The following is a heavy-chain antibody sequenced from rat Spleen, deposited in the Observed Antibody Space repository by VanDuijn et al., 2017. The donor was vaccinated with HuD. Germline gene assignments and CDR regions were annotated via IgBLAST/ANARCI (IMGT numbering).Heavy chain of an antibody. CDR2: ISYDVSTT. CDR1: GFTFSVSY. Sequence: EVQLVESGGGLVQPGRSLNLSCAASGFTFSVSYMAWVRQAPEKGLAWVASISYDVSTTYYRDSVKGRFTVSRDIAKSALYLQMDSLRSEDTATYYCATLITTVVTSGFAYWGQGTLVTVSS. D-gene: IGHD1-1*01. CDR3: ATLITTVVTSGFAY. V-gene: IGHV5-7*01. J-gene: IGHJ3*01.